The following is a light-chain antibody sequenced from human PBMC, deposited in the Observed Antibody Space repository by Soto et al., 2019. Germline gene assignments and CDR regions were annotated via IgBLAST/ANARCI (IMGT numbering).Light chain of an antibody. CDR1: SSDAGGYNY. CDR2: EVS. J-gene: IGLJ2*01. V-gene: IGLV2-8*01. Sequence: QSVLTQPPSASGSPGQSVTISCTGTSSDAGGYNYVSWYQQHPGKAPKLMIYEVSKRPSGVPDRLSGSKSGNTASLTVSGLQAEDEADYYCSSYAGSNNYVVFGGGTKLTVL. CDR3: SSYAGSNNYVV.